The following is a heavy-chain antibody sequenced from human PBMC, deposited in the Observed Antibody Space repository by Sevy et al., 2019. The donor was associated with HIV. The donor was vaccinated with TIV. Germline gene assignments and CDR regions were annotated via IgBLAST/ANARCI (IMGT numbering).Heavy chain of an antibody. CDR3: AAVGLRYFSGSSSYQGDWFDP. Sequence: ASAKVSCKVSGYTLTKLSIHWVRQPPGKGLEWMGDFDPQNGETIYAERFQGRLTLTEDTSTDMVYMELSSLTSDDTAVYYCAAVGLRYFSGSSSYQGDWFDPWGQGTLVTVSS. CDR2: FDPQNGET. CDR1: GYTLTKLS. D-gene: IGHD2-15*01. V-gene: IGHV1-24*01. J-gene: IGHJ5*02.